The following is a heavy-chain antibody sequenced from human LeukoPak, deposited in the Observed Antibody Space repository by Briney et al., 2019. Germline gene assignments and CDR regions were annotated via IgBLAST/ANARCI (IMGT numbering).Heavy chain of an antibody. J-gene: IGHJ4*02. V-gene: IGHV1-3*01. CDR1: GYTFTSYA. CDR2: INAGNGNT. Sequence: GASVKVSCKASGYTFTSYAMHWVRQAPGQRLEWMGWINAGNGNTKYSQKFQGRVTITRDTSASTAYMELSSLRSEDTAVYYCATRGPYPGYSSGWYNYWGQGTLVTVSS. D-gene: IGHD6-19*01. CDR3: ATRGPYPGYSSGWYNY.